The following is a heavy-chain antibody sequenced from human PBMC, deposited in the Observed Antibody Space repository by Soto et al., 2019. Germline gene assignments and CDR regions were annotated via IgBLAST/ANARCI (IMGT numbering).Heavy chain of an antibody. V-gene: IGHV4-4*02. CDR3: ARDFHDSSLDY. Sequence: SETLSLTCAVSDGSIGSGNWWTWVRQPPGKGLEWIGEIYLSGSTNYNPSLKSRVTISVDKSKNQFSLKLSSVTAADTAVYYCARDFHDSSLDYWGQGTLVTVSS. CDR2: IYLSGST. CDR1: DGSIGSGNW. D-gene: IGHD3-22*01. J-gene: IGHJ4*02.